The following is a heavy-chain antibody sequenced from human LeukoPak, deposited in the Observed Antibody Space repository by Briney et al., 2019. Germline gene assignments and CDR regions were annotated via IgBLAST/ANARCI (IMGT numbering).Heavy chain of an antibody. J-gene: IGHJ4*02. CDR3: AKKPLGDQPLDY. CDR1: GFTFSSYA. CDR2: IGSGDT. V-gene: IGHV3-23*01. Sequence: PGGSLRLSRVASGFTFSSYAMTWVRQAPGKGLEWVSVIGSGDTYYADSVKGRFTISRDNSKNTLYLQMNSLRADDTAVYYCAKKPLGDQPLDYWGQGTLVTVSS. D-gene: IGHD3-16*01.